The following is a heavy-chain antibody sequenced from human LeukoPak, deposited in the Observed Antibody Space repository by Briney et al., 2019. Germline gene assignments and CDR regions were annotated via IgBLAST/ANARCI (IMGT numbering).Heavy chain of an antibody. CDR2: INPNRGGT. D-gene: IGHD6-6*01. CDR1: GYTFTGYY. V-gene: IGHV1-2*02. CDR3: ARSLWAGYSSSFLGY. Sequence: ASVKGSCKASGYTFTGYYMHWVRQAPGQGLEWMGWINPNRGGTNYAQKFQGRVTMTRDTSISTAYMELSRLRSDDTAVYYCARSLWAGYSSSFLGYWGQGTLVTVSS. J-gene: IGHJ4*02.